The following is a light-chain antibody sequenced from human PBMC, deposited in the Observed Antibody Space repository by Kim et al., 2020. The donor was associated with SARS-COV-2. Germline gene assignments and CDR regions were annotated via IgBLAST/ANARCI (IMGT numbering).Light chain of an antibody. J-gene: IGKJ2*01. Sequence: RATSNCKSSQSVLYSANNKNYLAWYKQKPGQPPKLLIYWASTRESGVPDRLSGSGSGTDFTLTISSLQAADVAVYYCHQYYSTPYTFGQGTKLEI. V-gene: IGKV4-1*01. CDR1: QSVLYSANNKNY. CDR3: HQYYSTPYT. CDR2: WAS.